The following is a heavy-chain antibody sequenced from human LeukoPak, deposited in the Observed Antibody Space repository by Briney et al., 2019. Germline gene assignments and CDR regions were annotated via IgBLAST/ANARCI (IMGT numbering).Heavy chain of an antibody. D-gene: IGHD3-16*01. J-gene: IGHJ6*03. V-gene: IGHV5-51*01. Sequence: GESLKISCKGSGYSFTSYWIGWVRQMPGKGLEWMGIIYPGDSDTRYSPSFQGQVTISADKSISTAYLQWGSLKASDTAMYYCARLPARNWGYYYYMDVWGKGTTVTVSS. CDR2: IYPGDSDT. CDR1: GYSFTSYW. CDR3: ARLPARNWGYYYYMDV.